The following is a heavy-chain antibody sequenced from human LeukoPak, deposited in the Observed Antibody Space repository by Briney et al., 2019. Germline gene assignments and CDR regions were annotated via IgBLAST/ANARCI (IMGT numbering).Heavy chain of an antibody. Sequence: PSETLSLTCTVSGGSISSYYWSWIRQPPGKGLEWIGYIYYSGSTNYNPSLKSRVTISVDTSKNQFSLKLSSVTAADTAVYYCASPGGIAAAGTPWPHIYWGQGTLVTVSS. CDR2: IYYSGST. J-gene: IGHJ4*02. D-gene: IGHD6-13*01. CDR3: ASPGGIAAAGTPWPHIY. V-gene: IGHV4-59*01. CDR1: GGSISSYY.